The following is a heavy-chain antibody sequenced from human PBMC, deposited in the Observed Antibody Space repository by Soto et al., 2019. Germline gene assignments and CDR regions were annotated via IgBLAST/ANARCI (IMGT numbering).Heavy chain of an antibody. CDR2: ISGSGGST. CDR3: AKATTVTTYFDY. V-gene: IGHV3-23*01. Sequence: EVQLLESGGGLVQPGGSLRLSCAASGFTFSSYAMSWVRQAPGKGLEWVSAISGSGGSTYYADSVKGRFTISRDNYKNTLYLQMNSLRAEDTAVYYCAKATTVTTYFDYWGQGTLVTVSS. D-gene: IGHD4-17*01. J-gene: IGHJ4*02. CDR1: GFTFSSYA.